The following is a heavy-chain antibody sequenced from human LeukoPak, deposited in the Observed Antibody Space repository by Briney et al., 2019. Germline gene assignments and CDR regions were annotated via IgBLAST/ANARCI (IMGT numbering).Heavy chain of an antibody. V-gene: IGHV4-59*01. CDR2: IYYSGST. CDR1: GGSISSYY. CDR3: AIELLFDY. Sequence: TSETLSLTCTVSGGSISSYYWSWLRQPPGKGLEWIGYIYYSGSTNYNPSLKSRVTISVDTSKNQFSLKLSSVTAADTAVYYCAIELLFDYWGQGTLVTVSS. J-gene: IGHJ4*02. D-gene: IGHD2-15*01.